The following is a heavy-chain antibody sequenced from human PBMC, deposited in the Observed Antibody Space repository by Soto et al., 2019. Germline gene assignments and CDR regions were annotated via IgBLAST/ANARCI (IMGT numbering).Heavy chain of an antibody. Sequence: PGESLKISCKGSGYSFTSYWIGWVRQMPGKGLEWMGIIYPGDSDTRYSPSFQGQVTISADKSISTAYLQWSSLKASDTAMYYCARFGEWFGELGGINNWFDPWGQGTLVTVSS. CDR3: ARFGEWFGELGGINNWFDP. V-gene: IGHV5-51*01. D-gene: IGHD3-10*01. CDR2: IYPGDSDT. J-gene: IGHJ5*02. CDR1: GYSFTSYW.